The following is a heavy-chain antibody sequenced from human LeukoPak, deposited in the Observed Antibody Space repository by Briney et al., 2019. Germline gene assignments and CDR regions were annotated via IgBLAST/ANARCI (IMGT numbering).Heavy chain of an antibody. CDR3: AGYSSGWYSLFY. Sequence: GGSLRLSCAASGFTFSSYEMNWVRQAPGKGLEWVSYISSSGSIIYYADSVKGRLTISRDNAKNSLYLQMNSLRAEDTAVYYCAGYSSGWYSLFYWGQGTLVTVSS. J-gene: IGHJ4*02. D-gene: IGHD6-19*01. V-gene: IGHV3-48*03. CDR1: GFTFSSYE. CDR2: ISSSGSII.